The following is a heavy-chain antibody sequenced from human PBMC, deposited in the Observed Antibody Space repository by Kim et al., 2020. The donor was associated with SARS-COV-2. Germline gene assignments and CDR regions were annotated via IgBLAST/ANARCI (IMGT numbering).Heavy chain of an antibody. CDR3: AGDRRAVAGTDWFDH. Sequence: SETLSLTCTVSGGSVSSGSYYWSWIQQPPGKGLECIGYIHYSGSTNYNPSHRSRVTISVDTSKNQFALKLSSATAADTAVYYCAGDRRAVAGTDWFDHWVQRTLVTVSS. D-gene: IGHD6-19*01. CDR1: GGSVSSGSYY. J-gene: IGHJ5*02. V-gene: IGHV4-61*01. CDR2: IHYSGST.